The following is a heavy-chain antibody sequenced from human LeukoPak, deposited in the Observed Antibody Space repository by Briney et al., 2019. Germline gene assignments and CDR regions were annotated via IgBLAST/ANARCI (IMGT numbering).Heavy chain of an antibody. J-gene: IGHJ6*03. D-gene: IGHD2-2*01. CDR1: GGSLSGFH. Sequence: SETLSLTCALYGGSLSGFHWTWIRQPPGEGLEWIGEITHSGNTNYNPSLKSRVTMSLDTSKTQFSLKLSSVTAADTAVYYCARGNLVVVPAANRAYSYMDVWGKGTTVTDSS. CDR2: ITHSGNT. V-gene: IGHV4-34*01. CDR3: ARGNLVVVPAANRAYSYMDV.